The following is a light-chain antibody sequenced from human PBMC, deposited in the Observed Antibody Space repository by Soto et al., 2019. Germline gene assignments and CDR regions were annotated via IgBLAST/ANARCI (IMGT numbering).Light chain of an antibody. Sequence: EIVLSQSPGTLSLSPGERATLSSRASQSVTSGYLAWYQQRAGQAPRLLIHGAFIRAAGVPARFSGSGSGTEFTLSISSLQSEDSAVYYCQQYNDWPLTFGGGTKVDIK. CDR3: QQYNDWPLT. CDR2: GAF. CDR1: QSVTSGY. J-gene: IGKJ4*01. V-gene: IGKV3-15*01.